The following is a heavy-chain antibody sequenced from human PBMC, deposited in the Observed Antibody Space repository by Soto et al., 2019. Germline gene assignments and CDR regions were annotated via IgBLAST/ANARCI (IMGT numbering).Heavy chain of an antibody. CDR1: GYTLTELS. CDR3: ATGPGYCSSTSCYWRGWFDP. Sequence: ASVKVSCKVSGYTLTELSMHWVRQAPGKGLGWMGGFDPEDGETIYAQKFQGRVTMTEDTSTDTAYMELSSLRSEDTAVYYCATGPGYCSSTSCYWRGWFDPWGQGTLVTVSS. J-gene: IGHJ5*02. D-gene: IGHD2-2*01. CDR2: FDPEDGET. V-gene: IGHV1-24*01.